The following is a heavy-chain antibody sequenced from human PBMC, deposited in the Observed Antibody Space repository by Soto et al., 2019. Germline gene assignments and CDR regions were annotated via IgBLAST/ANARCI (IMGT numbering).Heavy chain of an antibody. Sequence: AAVKVSCKASGYTFTSYDINWVRQATGQGLEGMGGMNPNSGNTGYAQKFQGRVTMTRNTSISTAYMELSSLRSEDTAVYYCARGGFPYYDILTGGDYYYYGMDVWGQGTTVTVSS. CDR2: MNPNSGNT. J-gene: IGHJ6*02. V-gene: IGHV1-8*01. CDR3: ARGGFPYYDILTGGDYYYYGMDV. CDR1: GYTFTSYD. D-gene: IGHD3-9*01.